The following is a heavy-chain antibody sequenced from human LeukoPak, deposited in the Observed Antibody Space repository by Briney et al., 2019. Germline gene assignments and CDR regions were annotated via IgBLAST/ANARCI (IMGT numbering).Heavy chain of an antibody. V-gene: IGHV3-11*04. CDR2: ISTTGTSI. D-gene: IGHD2-21*02. Sequence: GGSLRLSCAASGFTFSDYYMSWVRQAPGKGLEWVSYISTTGTSIYHADSVKGRFTISRDNAKNSLSLQMNSLRAEDTAVYYCARAYCGGDCYCYSYYYMDVWGTGTTVTVSS. CDR1: GFTFSDYY. J-gene: IGHJ6*03. CDR3: ARAYCGGDCYCYSYYYMDV.